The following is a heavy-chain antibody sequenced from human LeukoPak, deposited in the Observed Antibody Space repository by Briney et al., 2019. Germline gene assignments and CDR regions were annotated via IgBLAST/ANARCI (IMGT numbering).Heavy chain of an antibody. CDR2: IIPIFGTA. CDR1: GGTFSSYA. CDR3: ARDCPRSTSCYDPNNYYYYYGMDV. J-gene: IGHJ6*02. D-gene: IGHD2-2*01. Sequence: SVKVSCKASGGTFSSYAISWVRQAPGQGLEWMGGIIPIFGTANYAQKFQGRVTITADESTSTAYMELSSLRSEDTAVYYCARDCPRSTSCYDPNNYYYYYGMDVWGQGTTVTVSS. V-gene: IGHV1-69*13.